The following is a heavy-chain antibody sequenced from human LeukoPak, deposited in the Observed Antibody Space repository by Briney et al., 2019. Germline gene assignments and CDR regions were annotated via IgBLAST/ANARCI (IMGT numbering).Heavy chain of an antibody. Sequence: GASVKVSCKASGGTFSSYAISWVRQAPGQGLEWMGRIIPILGIANYAQKFQGRVTITADKSTSTAYMELSSLRAEDTAVYYCAKTGTHYDILTWGQGTLVTVSS. V-gene: IGHV1-69*04. CDR3: AKTGTHYDILT. J-gene: IGHJ5*02. CDR1: GGTFSSYA. D-gene: IGHD3-9*01. CDR2: IIPILGIA.